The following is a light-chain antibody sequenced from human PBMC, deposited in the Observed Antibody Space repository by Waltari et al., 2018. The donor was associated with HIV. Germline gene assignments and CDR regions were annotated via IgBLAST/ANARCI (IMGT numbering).Light chain of an antibody. CDR2: CAS. J-gene: IGKJ2*01. CDR1: QNILYSSNNKNY. CDR3: QQYYTTPHT. Sequence: DIVMTQSPDPLAVSLGERATTNCKSSQNILYSSNNKNYLAWYQQKPGQPPKLLIYCASTREFGVPDRFSGSGSGTDFTLTVSSLQAEDVAVYYCQQYYTTPHTFGQGTNLEIK. V-gene: IGKV4-1*01.